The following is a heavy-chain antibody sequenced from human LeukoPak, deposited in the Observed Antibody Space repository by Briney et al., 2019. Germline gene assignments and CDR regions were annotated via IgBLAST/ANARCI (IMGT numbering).Heavy chain of an antibody. CDR3: ARNSPDYFDY. CDR2: IYYSGST. D-gene: IGHD4-23*01. CDR1: GGSISSSSYY. V-gene: IGHV4-39*07. J-gene: IGHJ4*02. Sequence: SETLSLTCTVSGGSISSSSYYWGWIRQPPGKGLEWIGSIYYSGSTYYNPSLKSRVTISVDTSKNQFSLKLSSVTAADTAVYYCARNSPDYFDYWGQGTLVTVSS.